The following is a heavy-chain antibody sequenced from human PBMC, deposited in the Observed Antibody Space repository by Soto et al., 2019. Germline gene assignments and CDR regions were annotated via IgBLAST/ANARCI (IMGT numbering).Heavy chain of an antibody. V-gene: IGHV5-51*01. D-gene: IGHD1-1*01. CDR1: GYTFTDYW. CDR3: ASQKTVIRGPLSSNWFDP. CDR2: IYPGDSDT. J-gene: IGHJ5*02. Sequence: GESLKISCKGYGYTFTDYWIGWVRQMPGKGLELIGLIYPGDSDTRYSPSFQGRVTISADKSISTTFLQWSSLRASDTAMYYCASQKTVIRGPLSSNWFDPWGQGTLVTVSS.